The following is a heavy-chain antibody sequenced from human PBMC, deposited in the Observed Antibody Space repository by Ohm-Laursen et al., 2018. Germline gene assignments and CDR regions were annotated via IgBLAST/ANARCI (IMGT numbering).Heavy chain of an antibody. J-gene: IGHJ4*02. D-gene: IGHD3-22*01. V-gene: IGHV3-30*18. Sequence: SLRLSCTASGFTFSSYGMHWVRQAPGKGLEWVAVISYDGSNKYYADSVKGRFTISRDNSKNTLYLQMNSLRAEDTAVYYCAKDLWAEHYYDSSGYFDYWGQGTLVTVSS. CDR2: ISYDGSNK. CDR3: AKDLWAEHYYDSSGYFDY. CDR1: GFTFSSYG.